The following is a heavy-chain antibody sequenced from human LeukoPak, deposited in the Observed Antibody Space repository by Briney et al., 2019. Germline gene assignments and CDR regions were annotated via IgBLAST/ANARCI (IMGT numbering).Heavy chain of an antibody. CDR2: ISAYNGNT. CDR3: ATSFNYDSSGYYLPYFDY. CDR1: DYTFTSYG. Sequence: ASVKVSCKASDYTFTSYGISWVRQAPGQGLEWMGWISAYNGNTNYAQKLQGRVTMTTDTSTSTAYMELRSLRSDGTAVYYCATSFNYDSSGYYLPYFDYWGQGTLVTVSS. V-gene: IGHV1-18*01. J-gene: IGHJ4*02. D-gene: IGHD3-22*01.